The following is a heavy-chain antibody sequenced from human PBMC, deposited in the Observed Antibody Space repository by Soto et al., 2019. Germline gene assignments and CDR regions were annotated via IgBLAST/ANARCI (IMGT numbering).Heavy chain of an antibody. Sequence: QVQLQESGPGLVKPSQTLSLTCTVSGGSISSGNYYWSWIRHHPGKGLEWIGYIYYSGNTYYNPSLKSRVSIALDTSKNQFSLRLSSVTAADTAVYYCARDTVNTSSNCFAPWGQGTLGTVYS. CDR1: GGSISSGNYY. CDR2: IYYSGNT. D-gene: IGHD4-17*01. CDR3: ARDTVNTSSNCFAP. J-gene: IGHJ5*02. V-gene: IGHV4-31*03.